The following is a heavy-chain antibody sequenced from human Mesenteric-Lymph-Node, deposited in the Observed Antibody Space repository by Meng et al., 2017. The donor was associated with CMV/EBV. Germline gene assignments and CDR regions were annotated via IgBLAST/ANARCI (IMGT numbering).Heavy chain of an antibody. CDR3: ARDANAALDY. CDR1: GFTFSDPY. V-gene: IGHV3-72*01. CDR2: IRNKAKSYST. D-gene: IGHD2-15*01. Sequence: LSLTCAASGFTFSDPYMDWVRQAPGKGLEWIGRIRNKAKSYSTQYAASVRGRFTISRDDSENSLYLQMNTLRIEDTAVYYCARDANAALDYWGQGTLVTVSS. J-gene: IGHJ4*02.